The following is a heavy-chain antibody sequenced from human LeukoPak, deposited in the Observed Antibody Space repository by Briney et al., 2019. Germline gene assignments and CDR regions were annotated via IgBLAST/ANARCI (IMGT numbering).Heavy chain of an antibody. CDR3: ASGLVIDY. Sequence: GGSLRLSCTTSGFIFNTYEFNWVRQAPGRGLEWVTHIGTGGSPIYYADSVKGRFTISRDDARQSLYLQMDSLRVEDTAVYYCASGLVIDYWGQGTLVTVSS. D-gene: IGHD3/OR15-3a*01. CDR2: IGTGGSPI. CDR1: GFIFNTYE. J-gene: IGHJ4*02. V-gene: IGHV3-48*03.